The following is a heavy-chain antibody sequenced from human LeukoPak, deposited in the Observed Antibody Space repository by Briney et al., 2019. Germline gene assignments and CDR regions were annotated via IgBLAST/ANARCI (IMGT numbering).Heavy chain of an antibody. Sequence: NPSETLSLTCTVSGGSISSSSYYWGWIRQPPGKGLEWIGSIYYSGSTYYNPSLKSRVTISVDTSKNQFSLKLSSVTAADTAVYYCARVGQGPGQDYWGQGTLVTVSS. D-gene: IGHD3-10*01. CDR1: GGSISSSSYY. CDR3: ARVGQGPGQDY. J-gene: IGHJ4*02. CDR2: IYYSGST. V-gene: IGHV4-39*01.